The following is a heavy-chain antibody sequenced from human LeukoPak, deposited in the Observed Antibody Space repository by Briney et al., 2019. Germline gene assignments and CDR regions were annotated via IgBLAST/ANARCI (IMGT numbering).Heavy chain of an antibody. Sequence: GGSLRLSCSASGFTFSSYSMNWVRQAPEKGLEWVSYISSSTSTIYYADSVKGRFTISRDNAKNSLYPQMNSLRAEDTAVYYCARLPVVPAAIIYYYYYYMDVWGKGTTATVSS. D-gene: IGHD2-2*01. CDR2: ISSSTSTI. CDR3: ARLPVVPAAIIYYYYYYMDV. CDR1: GFTFSSYS. V-gene: IGHV3-48*01. J-gene: IGHJ6*03.